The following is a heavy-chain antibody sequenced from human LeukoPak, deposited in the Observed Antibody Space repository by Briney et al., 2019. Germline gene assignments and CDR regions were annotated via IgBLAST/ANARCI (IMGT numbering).Heavy chain of an antibody. CDR1: GGSMSSYY. CDR3: ARQPLAPTAYYYGMDV. Sequence: SETLSLTCTVSGGSMSSYYWSWIRQPPGKGLEWIGYIYYSGSTNYNPSLKSRVTISVDTSKNQFSLKLSSVTAADTAVYYCARQPLAPTAYYYGMDVWGQGTTVTVSS. CDR2: IYYSGST. J-gene: IGHJ6*02. V-gene: IGHV4-59*08. D-gene: IGHD5-12*01.